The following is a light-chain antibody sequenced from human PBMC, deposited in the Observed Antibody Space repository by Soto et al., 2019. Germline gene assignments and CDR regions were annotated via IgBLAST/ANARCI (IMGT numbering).Light chain of an antibody. CDR1: QSVGSNY. CDR2: GAS. CDR3: QQYGSSPQT. J-gene: IGKJ1*01. V-gene: IGKV3-20*01. Sequence: EIVLTQSPGTLSLSPGERATISCRASQSVGSNYLAWYQQKPGQSPRLLIFGASSRATGIPDRFSGSGSGTDFTLTIIRLEPEDFAVYYCQQYGSSPQTFGQGTKVDIK.